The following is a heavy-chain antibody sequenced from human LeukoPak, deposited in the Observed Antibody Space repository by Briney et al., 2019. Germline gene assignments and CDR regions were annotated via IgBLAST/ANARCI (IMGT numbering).Heavy chain of an antibody. CDR2: ISSSGSII. J-gene: IGHJ4*02. CDR1: GLTFSRYE. Sequence: PGGSLRLSRAASGLTFSRYELNWVSQAPGKGLEWVSYISSSGSIIYYADSVKGRFTISRDNAKNSLYLQMNSLRAEDTAVYYCARDLGMTDGDYVSYLDYWGQGTLVTVSS. CDR3: ARDLGMTDGDYVSYLDY. V-gene: IGHV3-48*03. D-gene: IGHD4-17*01.